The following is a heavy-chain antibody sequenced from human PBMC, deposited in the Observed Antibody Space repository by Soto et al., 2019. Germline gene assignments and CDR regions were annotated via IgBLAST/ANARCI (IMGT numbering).Heavy chain of an antibody. CDR2: ININSGKT. V-gene: IGHV1-8*01. CDR1: GNTFPTYD. J-gene: IGHJ6*02. Sequence: QVQLVQSGAEGKKPGASVKVSCKASGNTFPTYDINWVRQDTGQGLEWMGWININSGKTAYAQKFQCRFNMTWYTAISTVYLELRSLRSDDTAVYYSSQCCAMDVVGQGTTVIVSS. D-gene: IGHD2-15*01. CDR3: SQCCAMDV.